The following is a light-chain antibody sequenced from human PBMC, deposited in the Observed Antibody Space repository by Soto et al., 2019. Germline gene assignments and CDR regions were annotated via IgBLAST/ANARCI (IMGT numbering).Light chain of an antibody. CDR1: RSDVGGYKY. CDR3: ISYPSSSTVV. V-gene: IGLV2-14*01. J-gene: IGLJ2*01. CDR2: DVS. Sequence: QSALTQPASVSGSPGQSITISCTGTRSDVGGYKYVCWYQQHPGKAPKLMIYDVSNRPSGVSNRFSGSKSGNTASLTISVLQAEDVADDYFISYPSSSTVVFGGGIKLTVL.